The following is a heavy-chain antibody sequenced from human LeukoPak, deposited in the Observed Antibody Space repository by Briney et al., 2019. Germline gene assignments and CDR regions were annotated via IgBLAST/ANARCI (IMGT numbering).Heavy chain of an antibody. CDR2: IYTSGGT. CDR3: ARLTRLSTSPDRYYLDY. CDR1: GDSISSYY. D-gene: IGHD6-6*01. V-gene: IGHV4-4*09. J-gene: IGHJ4*02. Sequence: SETLSLTCTVSGDSISSYYWSWIRQPPGKGLEWIGYIYTSGGTNYIPSLKRRVTISIDTTHTPSSLKLSSVTAAHSAVYYCARLTRLSTSPDRYYLDYWGQGTLVTVSS.